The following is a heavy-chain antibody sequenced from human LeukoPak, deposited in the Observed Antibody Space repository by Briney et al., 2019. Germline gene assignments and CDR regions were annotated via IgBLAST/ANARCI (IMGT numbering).Heavy chain of an antibody. CDR1: GYTFTSYY. CDR2: INPSGGST. CDR3: ARDQVGGFDWLLGGAFDI. V-gene: IGHV1-46*04. Sequence: ASVKVSCKASGYTFTSYYIHWVRQAPGQGLEWMGIINPSGGSTSYAQKLQGRVTMTRDTSTSTVYMELSSLRSGDTAVYYCARDQVGGFDWLLGGAFDIWGQGTMVTVSS. D-gene: IGHD3-9*01. J-gene: IGHJ3*02.